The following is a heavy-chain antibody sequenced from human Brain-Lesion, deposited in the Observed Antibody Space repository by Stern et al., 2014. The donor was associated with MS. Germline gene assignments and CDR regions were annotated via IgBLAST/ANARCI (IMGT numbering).Heavy chain of an antibody. Sequence: QVQLVESGPGLVKPSETLSLTCTVAGGSVSSTSYAWAWIRQPPGKGLEWIGTIYYSGNTYYSPSLKSRTTLSLDTFKNQFSLPLRCVPAADTAVYYCAGEEDIRYCSGGSCTGNWFDPWGQGTLVTVSS. CDR1: GGSVSSTSYA. V-gene: IGHV4-39*01. J-gene: IGHJ5*02. CDR3: AGEEDIRYCSGGSCTGNWFDP. D-gene: IGHD2-15*01. CDR2: IYYSGNT.